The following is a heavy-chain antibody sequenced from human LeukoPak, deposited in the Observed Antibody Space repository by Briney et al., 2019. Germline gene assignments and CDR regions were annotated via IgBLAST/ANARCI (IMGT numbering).Heavy chain of an antibody. CDR2: ISGNSATT. D-gene: IGHD5-18*01. V-gene: IGHV3-23*01. J-gene: IGHJ6*03. CDR3: AMGPDTALVKNYYMDV. Sequence: GSLRLSCAASGFTFSGYWVSWVRQAPGKGLEWVSVISGNSATTYYADSVKGRFTTSRDNSRNTVDLHMNNLRVEDTAKYYCAMGPDTALVKNYYMDVWGTGTTVTISS. CDR1: GFTFSGYW.